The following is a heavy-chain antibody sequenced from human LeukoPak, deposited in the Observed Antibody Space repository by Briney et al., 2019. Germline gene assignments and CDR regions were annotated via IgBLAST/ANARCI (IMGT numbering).Heavy chain of an antibody. CDR1: GFSFINAW. Sequence: GGSLRLSCATSGFSFINAWMNWVRQAPGKGLEWVGRIKSNTDGGTTDYAAPGKGRFTISRDDSKNTLYLLMNSLKTEDTAVYYCSTWVSTPGDYWGQGTLVTVSS. CDR2: IKSNTDGGTT. J-gene: IGHJ4*02. V-gene: IGHV3-15*01. D-gene: IGHD5/OR15-5a*01. CDR3: STWVSTPGDY.